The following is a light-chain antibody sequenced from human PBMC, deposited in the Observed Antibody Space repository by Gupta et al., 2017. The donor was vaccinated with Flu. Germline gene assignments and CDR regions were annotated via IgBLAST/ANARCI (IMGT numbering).Light chain of an antibody. V-gene: IGKV3-20*01. CDR3: QQYGTLPLT. CDR2: GAS. Sequence: GTRSWSPGERATRSGRASQRVTDNFVAWFQLKPGQAPRRLIYGASSRATGIPDRCRGRGSGTDFTLTINALEPEDFAVYYCQQYGTLPLTFGGGTKVEIK. CDR1: QRVTDNF. J-gene: IGKJ4*01.